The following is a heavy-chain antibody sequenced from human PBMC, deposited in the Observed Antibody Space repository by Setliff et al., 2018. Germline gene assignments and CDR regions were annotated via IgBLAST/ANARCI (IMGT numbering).Heavy chain of an antibody. CDR2: ISSSGSTI. CDR3: ARPRKSYSSGWYRNGDAFDI. Sequence: GGSLRLSCAASGFTFSDYYMIWIRQAPGKGLESVSYISSSGSTIYSADSVKGRLTISRDNAKNSLYLQMNSLRAEDTAVYYCARPRKSYSSGWYRNGDAFDIWGQGTMVTVSS. V-gene: IGHV3-11*01. CDR1: GFTFSDYY. J-gene: IGHJ3*02. D-gene: IGHD6-19*01.